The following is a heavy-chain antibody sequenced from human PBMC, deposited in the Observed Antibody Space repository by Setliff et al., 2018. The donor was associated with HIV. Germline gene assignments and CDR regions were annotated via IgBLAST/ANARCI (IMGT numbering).Heavy chain of an antibody. J-gene: IGHJ5*02. CDR2: IIPVFNTS. V-gene: IGHV1-69*13. CDR1: GGNFNTYG. Sequence: SVKVSCKASGGNFNTYGISWVRQAPGQGLEWMGGIIPVFNTSKYLQKFQGRVTITADESTSTVYMEVGSLMSEDSAVYYCARDRFCSRGRCSEPNWFDPWGQGTLVTVSS. D-gene: IGHD2-15*01. CDR3: ARDRFCSRGRCSEPNWFDP.